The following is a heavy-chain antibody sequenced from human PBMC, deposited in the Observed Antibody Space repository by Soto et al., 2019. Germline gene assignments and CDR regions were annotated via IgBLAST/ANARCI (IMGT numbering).Heavy chain of an antibody. D-gene: IGHD6-19*01. CDR1: GFTFSGSA. Sequence: EVQLVESGGGLVQPGGSLKLSCAASGFTFSGSAMHWVRQASGKGLEWVRRIRSKAYNYATAYAASVKGRFTISRDDSKNTAYLQMNSLKTEDTAVYYCTRRGDSSAPGVDYWGQGTLVTVSS. CDR2: IRSKAYNYAT. J-gene: IGHJ4*02. CDR3: TRRGDSSAPGVDY. V-gene: IGHV3-73*02.